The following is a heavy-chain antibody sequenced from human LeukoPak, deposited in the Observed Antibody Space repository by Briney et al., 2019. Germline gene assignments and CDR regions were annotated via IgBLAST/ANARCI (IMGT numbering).Heavy chain of an antibody. CDR1: GGTFSSYA. V-gene: IGHV1-69*06. CDR3: ARDIGGRDSESLGIAKQNAFDI. D-gene: IGHD3-16*01. J-gene: IGHJ3*02. Sequence: ASVKVSCKASGGTFSSYAISWVRQAPGQGLEWMGGIIPIFGTANYAQKFQGRVTITADKSTSTAYMELSSLRSEDTAVYYCARDIGGRDSESLGIAKQNAFDIWGQGTMVTVSS. CDR2: IIPIFGTA.